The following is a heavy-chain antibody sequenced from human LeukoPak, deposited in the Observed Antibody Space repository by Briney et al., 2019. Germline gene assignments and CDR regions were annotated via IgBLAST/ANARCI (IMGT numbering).Heavy chain of an antibody. CDR3: ARGEEYTVTTKFGY. V-gene: IGHV1-69*01. Sequence: ASVTVSCKASGGTFSSYAISWVRQAPGQGLEWMGGIIPIFGTANYAQKFQGRVTITADESTSTAYMELSSLRSEDTAVYYCARGEEYTVTTKFGYWGQGTLVTVSS. CDR1: GGTFSSYA. CDR2: IIPIFGTA. J-gene: IGHJ4*02. D-gene: IGHD4-17*01.